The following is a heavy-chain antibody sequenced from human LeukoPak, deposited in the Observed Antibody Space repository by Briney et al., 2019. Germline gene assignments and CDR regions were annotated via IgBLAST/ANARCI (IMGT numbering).Heavy chain of an antibody. V-gene: IGHV3-NL1*01. Sequence: GGSLRLSCAASGFTFSSYGMHWVRQAPGKGLEWVSAISSTGGTAYYADSVKGRFTISRDNSKNTLYLQMNSLRAEDTAVYYCARGNRDAFDIWGQGTMVTVSS. CDR2: ISSTGGTA. CDR1: GFTFSSYG. J-gene: IGHJ3*02. CDR3: ARGNRDAFDI.